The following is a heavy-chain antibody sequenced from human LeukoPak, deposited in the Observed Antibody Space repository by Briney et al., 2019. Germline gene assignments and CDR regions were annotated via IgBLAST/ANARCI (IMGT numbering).Heavy chain of an antibody. D-gene: IGHD6-13*01. CDR2: ISASGGST. J-gene: IGHJ5*02. CDR3: ARDLIYGYSRMFDP. V-gene: IGHV3-23*01. Sequence: GGSLRLSCAASGFTFSDYAMSWVRQAPGKGLEWLSGISASGGSTYYADSVKGRFTISRDNSKNTLYLQMNSLRAEDTAVYYCARDLIYGYSRMFDPWGREPWSPSPQ. CDR1: GFTFSDYA.